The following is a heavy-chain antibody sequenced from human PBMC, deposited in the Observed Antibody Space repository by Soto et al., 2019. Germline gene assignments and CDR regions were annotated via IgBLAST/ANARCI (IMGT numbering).Heavy chain of an antibody. CDR3: VRTIVGATKGGWFDP. CDR2: FSGRDDTI. Sequence: VQLSESGGGLVQPGGSLRLSCAASGFTFSSYTMSWVRQAPGKGLEWVSSFSGRDDTIYYADSVKGRFTISRDNSKNTLYLQMNSLRVEDTALYFCVRTIVGATKGGWFDPWGQGALVTVSS. J-gene: IGHJ5*02. D-gene: IGHD1-26*01. CDR1: GFTFSSYT. V-gene: IGHV3-23*01.